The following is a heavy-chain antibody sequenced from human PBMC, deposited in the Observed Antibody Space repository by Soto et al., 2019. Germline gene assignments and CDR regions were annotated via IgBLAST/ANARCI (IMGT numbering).Heavy chain of an antibody. CDR2: ISYDGSNT. CDR1: GFSFSTYA. Sequence: QVQLVESGGGVVQPGRSLRLSCAASGFSFSTYAMHWVRQAPGKGLEWVALISYDGSNTYYADSVRGRFTISRDNSKNPLYLQMNSLRAEDTAVYYCARVGGSYKNYFGDWGQGTLVNVSS. J-gene: IGHJ4*02. CDR3: ARVGGSYKNYFGD. V-gene: IGHV3-30-3*01. D-gene: IGHD1-26*01.